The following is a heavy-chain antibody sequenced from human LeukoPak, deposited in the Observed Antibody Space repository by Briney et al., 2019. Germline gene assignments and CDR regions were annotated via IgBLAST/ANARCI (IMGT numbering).Heavy chain of an antibody. V-gene: IGHV3-7*03. CDR2: IKQDGSEK. CDR1: GFTLSAYS. CDR3: ARDIGLYDSSGYYSL. Sequence: KPGGSLRLSCVASGFTLSAYSMNWVRQAPGKGLEWVANIKQDGSEKYYVDSVKGRFTISRDNAKNSLYLQMNSLRAEDTAVYYCARDIGLYDSSGYYSLWGQGTLVTVSS. D-gene: IGHD3-22*01. J-gene: IGHJ4*02.